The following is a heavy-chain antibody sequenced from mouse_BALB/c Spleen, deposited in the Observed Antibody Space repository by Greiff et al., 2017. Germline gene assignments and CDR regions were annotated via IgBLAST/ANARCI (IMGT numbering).Heavy chain of an antibody. Sequence: VQLQQSGAELVKPGASVKLSCTASGFNIKDTYMHWVKQRPEQGLEWIGRIDPANGNTKYDPKFQGKATITADTSSNTAYLQLSSLTSEDTAVYYCARRGSSYGYYYAMDYWGQGTSVTVSS. D-gene: IGHD1-1*01. CDR3: ARRGSSYGYYYAMDY. J-gene: IGHJ4*01. V-gene: IGHV14-3*02. CDR2: IDPANGNT. CDR1: GFNIKDTY.